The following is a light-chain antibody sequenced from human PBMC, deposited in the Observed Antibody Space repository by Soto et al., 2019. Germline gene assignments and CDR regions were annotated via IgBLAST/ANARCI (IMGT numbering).Light chain of an antibody. CDR1: ERIGSW. V-gene: IGKV1-12*01. J-gene: IGKJ2*01. CDR3: QQTYSFPHT. CDR2: GAS. Sequence: DVQMTQTPSSVSASVGDSVTITCRASERIGSWLAWYQQKPVKAPKLLIYGASNLHGEVPSRFSGSGSETDFALTSSILQPEDFANYHWQQTYSFPHTFGQGTEVEIK.